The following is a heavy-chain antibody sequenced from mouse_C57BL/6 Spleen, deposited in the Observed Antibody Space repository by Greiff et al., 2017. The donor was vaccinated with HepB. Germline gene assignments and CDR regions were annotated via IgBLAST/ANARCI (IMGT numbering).Heavy chain of an antibody. V-gene: IGHV1-66*01. J-gene: IGHJ3*01. D-gene: IGHD1-1*01. CDR1: GYSFTSYY. CDR2: IYPGSGNT. Sequence: QVQLQQSGPELVKPGASVKISCKASGYSFTSYYIHWVKQRPGQGLEWIGWIYPGSGNTKYNEKFKGKATLTADTSSSTAYMQLSSLTSEDSAVYYCASSPRVGRFAYWGQGTLVTVSA. CDR3: ASSPRVGRFAY.